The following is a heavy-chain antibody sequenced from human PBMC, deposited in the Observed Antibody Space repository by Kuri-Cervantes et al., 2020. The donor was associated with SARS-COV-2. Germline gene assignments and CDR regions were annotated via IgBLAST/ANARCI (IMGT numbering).Heavy chain of an antibody. Sequence: ASVKVSCKASGYTFSDYFIHWVRQAPGQGPEWMGCINPRSGGTQLVEKFQGRVTLTRDTSMTTVYMEMNRLRSTDTAVYFCARLRQLEEGYWGQGTLVTVSS. J-gene: IGHJ4*02. CDR1: GYTFSDYF. CDR3: ARLRQLEEGY. V-gene: IGHV1-2*02. CDR2: INPRSGGT. D-gene: IGHD1-1*01.